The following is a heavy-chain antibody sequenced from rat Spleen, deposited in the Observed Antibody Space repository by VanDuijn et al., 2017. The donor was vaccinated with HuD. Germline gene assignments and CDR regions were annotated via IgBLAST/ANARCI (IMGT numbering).Heavy chain of an antibody. CDR2: INSAGST. J-gene: IGHJ2*01. V-gene: IGHV3-3*01. Sequence: EVQLQESGPGLVKPSQSLSLTCSVTGYSITSSYRWNWIRKFPGNKLEWMGYINSAGSTNYNPSLKSRISITRDTSKNQFFLQVNSVTTEDTATYYCARSRVHLDYWGQGVMVTVSS. CDR1: GYSITSSYR. D-gene: IGHD1-4*01. CDR3: ARSRVHLDY.